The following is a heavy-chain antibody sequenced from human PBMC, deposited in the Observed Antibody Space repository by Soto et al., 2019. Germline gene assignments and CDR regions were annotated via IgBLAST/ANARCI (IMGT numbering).Heavy chain of an antibody. V-gene: IGHV1-58*02. J-gene: IGHJ4*02. CDR3: AKASSYDRESYIHFDD. Sequence: SVKVSCKASGFTFTSSAMQWVRQARGQRLEWIGWIVVGSGNTNYAQKFQERVTISRDDSKNTLSLEMNSLTAEDTAVYYCAKASSYDRESYIHFDDWGPGTVVTVSS. CDR1: GFTFTSSA. D-gene: IGHD3-3*01. CDR2: IVVGSGNT.